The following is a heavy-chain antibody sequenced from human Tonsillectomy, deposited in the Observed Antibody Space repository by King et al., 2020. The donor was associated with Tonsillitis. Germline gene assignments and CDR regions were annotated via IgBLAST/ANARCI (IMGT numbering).Heavy chain of an antibody. CDR3: ARVPLGGYSYGFGDYSYYGMDV. J-gene: IGHJ6*02. CDR1: GGSFSGYY. D-gene: IGHD5-18*01. CDR2: INHSGST. V-gene: IGHV4-34*01. Sequence: VQLQQWGAGLLKPSETLSLTCAVYGGSFSGYYWSWIRQPPGKGLEWIGEINHSGSTNYNPSLKSRVTISVDTSKNQFSLKLSAVTAADTAVYYCARVPLGGYSYGFGDYSYYGMDVWGQGTTVTVSS.